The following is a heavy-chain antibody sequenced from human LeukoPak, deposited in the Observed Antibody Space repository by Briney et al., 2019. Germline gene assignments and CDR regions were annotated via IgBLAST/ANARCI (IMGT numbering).Heavy chain of an antibody. J-gene: IGHJ4*02. Sequence: ASVKVSCKASGGTFSSYAISCVRQAPGQGLEWMGRIIPILGIANYAQKFQGRATITADKSTSTAFMELSSLRSEDPVLYYCASLLYYYGSGSYSADYWGQGTLVTVSS. V-gene: IGHV1-69*04. CDR3: ASLLYYYGSGSYSADY. D-gene: IGHD3-10*01. CDR1: GGTFSSYA. CDR2: IIPILGIA.